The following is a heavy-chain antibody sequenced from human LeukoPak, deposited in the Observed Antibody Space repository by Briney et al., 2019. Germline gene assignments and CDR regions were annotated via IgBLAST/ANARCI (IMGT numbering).Heavy chain of an antibody. J-gene: IGHJ3*02. CDR1: GFTFDDYG. D-gene: IGHD1-26*01. V-gene: IGHV3-20*04. CDR2: INWNGGST. CDR3: ARDIGPHAFDI. Sequence: GGSLRLSCAASGFTFDDYGMTWVRQAPGKGLEWVSDINWNGGSTGYADSVKGRFTISRDNAKNSLYMQMNSLRAEDTALYYCARDIGPHAFDIWGQGTMVTVSS.